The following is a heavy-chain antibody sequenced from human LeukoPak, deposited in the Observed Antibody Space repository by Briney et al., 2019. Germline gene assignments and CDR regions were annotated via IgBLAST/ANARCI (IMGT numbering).Heavy chain of an antibody. V-gene: IGHV3-20*04. Sequence: GGSLRLSCAASGFTFDEHGMSWVRQVPGKGLEWVSGINWSGGSTGYADPLRGRFTISRDNAKNSLYLQMDSLRAEDTALYYCARAPITSPFYFDYWGQGTLVTVSS. D-gene: IGHD2-2*01. CDR1: GFTFDEHG. J-gene: IGHJ4*02. CDR2: INWSGGST. CDR3: ARAPITSPFYFDY.